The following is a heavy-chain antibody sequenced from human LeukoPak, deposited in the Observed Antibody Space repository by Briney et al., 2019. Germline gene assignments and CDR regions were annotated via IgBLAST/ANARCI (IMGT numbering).Heavy chain of an antibody. J-gene: IGHJ4*02. CDR1: GFTFSSYS. CDR2: ISSSSSYI. D-gene: IGHD6-19*01. V-gene: IGHV3-21*01. Sequence: GGSLRLSCAASGFTFSSYSMNWVRQAPGEGLEWVSSISSSSSYIYYADSVKGRFTISRDNAKNSLYLQMNSLRAEDTAVYYCARGDSGCYEYYFDYWGQGTLVTVSS. CDR3: ARGDSGCYEYYFDY.